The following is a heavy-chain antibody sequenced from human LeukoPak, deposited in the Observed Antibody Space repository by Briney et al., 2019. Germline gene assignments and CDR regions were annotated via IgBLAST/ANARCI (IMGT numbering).Heavy chain of an antibody. V-gene: IGHV1-2*02. Sequence: ASVKVSCKASGYTFTGYYMYWVRQAPGQGLEWMGWINPNSGGTNYAQKFQGRVTMTRDTSISTAYMELSRLRSDDTAVYYCAAPDYGDYVGFDYWGQGTLVTVSS. CDR3: AAPDYGDYVGFDY. D-gene: IGHD4-17*01. J-gene: IGHJ4*02. CDR1: GYTFTGYY. CDR2: INPNSGGT.